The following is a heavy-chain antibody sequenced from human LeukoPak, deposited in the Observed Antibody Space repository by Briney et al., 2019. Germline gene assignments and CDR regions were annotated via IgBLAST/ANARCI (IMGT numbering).Heavy chain of an antibody. D-gene: IGHD3-10*01. Sequence: SETLSLTCTVSGGSISSYYWSWIRQPPGKGLEWIGYIYYSGSTNYNPSLKSRVTISVDTSKNQFSLKLSSVTAADTAVYYCARKRTMVRGVVADYWGQGTLVTVSS. V-gene: IGHV4-59*08. J-gene: IGHJ4*02. CDR3: ARKRTMVRGVVADY. CDR1: GGSISSYY. CDR2: IYYSGST.